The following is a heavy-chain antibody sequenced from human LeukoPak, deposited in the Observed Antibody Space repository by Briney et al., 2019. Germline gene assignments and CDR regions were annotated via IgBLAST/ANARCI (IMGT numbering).Heavy chain of an antibody. J-gene: IGHJ4*02. CDR2: IIPIFGTA. Sequence: SXKVXCKASGGAFISYSISWVRQVPGQGLEWMGGIIPIFGTANYAQKFQGRVTITADASTSTAYMELSSLRSEDTAVYYCARVSRTTMVRGVITFDFWGQGTLVTVSS. D-gene: IGHD3-10*01. CDR3: ARVSRTTMVRGVITFDF. CDR1: GGAFISYS. V-gene: IGHV1-69*01.